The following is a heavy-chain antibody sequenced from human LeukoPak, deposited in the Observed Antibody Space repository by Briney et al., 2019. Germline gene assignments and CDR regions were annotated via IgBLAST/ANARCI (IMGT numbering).Heavy chain of an antibody. CDR3: ARDIPPYYRNDY. Sequence: GGSLRLSCAASGFTFSDYYMSWIRQAPGKGLEWVSYISSSGSTIYYPDSVKGRFTISRDNAKNSLYLQMNSLRAGDTAVYYCARDIPPYYRNDYWGQGTLVTVSS. J-gene: IGHJ4*02. V-gene: IGHV3-11*04. CDR2: ISSSGSTI. D-gene: IGHD1-26*01. CDR1: GFTFSDYY.